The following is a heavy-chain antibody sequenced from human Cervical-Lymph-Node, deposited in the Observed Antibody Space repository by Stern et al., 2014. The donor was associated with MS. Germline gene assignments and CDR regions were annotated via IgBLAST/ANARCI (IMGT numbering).Heavy chain of an antibody. CDR3: ARWSVACDS. Sequence: EVQLVESGAELKKPGESLKISCKTSGYNFINYWIAWVRQVPGKGLEWIGIIYPGDSDIRSSPSFQGHVTISVDKSITTAYLQWNSLKASVTAVYFCARWSVACDSWGQGALITVSS. CDR2: IYPGDSDI. V-gene: IGHV5-51*03. D-gene: IGHD2-21*01. CDR1: GYNFINYW. J-gene: IGHJ4*02.